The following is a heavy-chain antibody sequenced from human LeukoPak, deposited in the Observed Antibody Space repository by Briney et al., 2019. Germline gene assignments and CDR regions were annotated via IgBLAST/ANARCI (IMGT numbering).Heavy chain of an antibody. CDR2: INPNSGGT. Sequence: ASVKVSCKASGYTFTGYYMHWVRQAPGQGLEWTGWINPNSGGTNYAQKFQGRVTMTRDTSISTAYMELSRLRSDDTAVYYCARDRKWFGESGGSFWGQGTLVTVSS. D-gene: IGHD3-10*01. J-gene: IGHJ4*02. CDR1: GYTFTGYY. CDR3: ARDRKWFGESGGSF. V-gene: IGHV1-2*02.